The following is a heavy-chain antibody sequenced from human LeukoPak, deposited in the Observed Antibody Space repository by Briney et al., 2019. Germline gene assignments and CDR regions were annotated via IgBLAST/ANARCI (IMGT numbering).Heavy chain of an antibody. CDR1: GFTFSSYS. CDR3: ARVWTGSEIFSSAYYYYMDV. D-gene: IGHD3/OR15-3a*01. CDR2: LKKDGSES. V-gene: IGHV3-7*01. J-gene: IGHJ6*03. Sequence: PGGSLRLSCVVSGFTFSSYSMIWVRQAPGKGLQWVANLKKDGSESRYVDSVKGRFTISRDNAKNSLYLQMASLRADDSAVYYCARVWTGSEIFSSAYYYYMDVWGKGTTVTVSS.